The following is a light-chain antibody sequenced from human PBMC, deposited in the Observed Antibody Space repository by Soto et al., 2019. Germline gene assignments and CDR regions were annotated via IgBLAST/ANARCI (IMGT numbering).Light chain of an antibody. V-gene: IGKV1-39*01. CDR1: QSIFSS. Sequence: DIEMTQSPFSMSASVGDRVTITCRAGQSIFSSLNWYQHKPGKAPKLLIYAASTLQSGVPSRFRGSGYGTDFALTISSLTPDDFANHYCQQSYNSPPITFGQGTRLEIK. J-gene: IGKJ5*01. CDR2: AAS. CDR3: QQSYNSPPIT.